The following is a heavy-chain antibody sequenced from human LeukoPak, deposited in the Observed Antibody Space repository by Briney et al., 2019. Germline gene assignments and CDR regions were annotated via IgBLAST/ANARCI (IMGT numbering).Heavy chain of an antibody. Sequence: GRSLRLSCAAPGFTFSSYGMHWVRQAPGKGLEWVAVIWYDGSNKYYADSVKGRFTISRDNSKNTLYLQMNSLRAEDTAVYYCARDSANWSYFDYWGQGTLVTVSS. D-gene: IGHD7-27*01. CDR3: ARDSANWSYFDY. J-gene: IGHJ4*02. CDR2: IWYDGSNK. V-gene: IGHV3-33*01. CDR1: GFTFSSYG.